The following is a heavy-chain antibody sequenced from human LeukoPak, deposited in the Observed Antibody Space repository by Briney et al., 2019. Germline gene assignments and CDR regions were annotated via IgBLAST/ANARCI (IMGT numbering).Heavy chain of an antibody. V-gene: IGHV3-48*04. CDR2: ISSSGSTI. CDR1: GLTFSSSW. J-gene: IGHJ6*02. D-gene: IGHD3-9*01. Sequence: GGSLRLSCAVSGLTFSSSWMDWVRQAPGKGLEWVSYISSSGSTIYYADSVKGRFTISRDNAKNSLYLQMNSLRAEDTAVYYCARPYYDILTGFFYYYGMDVWGQGTTVTVSS. CDR3: ARPYYDILTGFFYYYGMDV.